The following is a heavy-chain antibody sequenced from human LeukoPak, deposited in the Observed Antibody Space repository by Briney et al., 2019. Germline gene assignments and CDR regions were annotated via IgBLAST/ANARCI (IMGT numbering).Heavy chain of an antibody. J-gene: IGHJ6*03. CDR3: ARAQESWGGDYYYYMDV. V-gene: IGHV3-21*01. CDR2: ISSSSSYI. Sequence: GGSLRLSCAASGFTFSSYSMNWARQAPGKGLEWVSSISSSSSYIYYADSVKGRFTISRDNAKNSLYLQMNSLRAEDTAVYYCARAQESWGGDYYYYMDVWGKGTTVTVSS. D-gene: IGHD3-16*01. CDR1: GFTFSSYS.